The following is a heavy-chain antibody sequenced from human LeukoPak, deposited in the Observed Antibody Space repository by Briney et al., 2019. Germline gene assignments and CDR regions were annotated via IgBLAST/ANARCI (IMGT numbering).Heavy chain of an antibody. CDR3: ARQSSSDSRDY. J-gene: IGHJ4*02. V-gene: IGHV3-11*01. D-gene: IGHD6-6*01. CDR2: ISSSGSTI. Sequence: GGSLRLSCAASGFTFSDYYMSWIRQAPGKGLEWVSYISSSGSTIYYADSVKGRFTISRDNAKNSLYLQMNSLRAEDTAVYYRARQSSSDSRDYWGQGTLVTVSS. CDR1: GFTFSDYY.